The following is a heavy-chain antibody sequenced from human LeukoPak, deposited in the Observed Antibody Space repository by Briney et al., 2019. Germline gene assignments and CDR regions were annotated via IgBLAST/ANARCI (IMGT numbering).Heavy chain of an antibody. V-gene: IGHV3-7*01. D-gene: IGHD3-22*01. CDR3: ARDMTYYYDSSGYGDAFDI. Sequence: GGSLRLSCAASGFTFGDYWMSWVRQAPGKGLEWVANIKQDGGDKYYMDSVKGRFSISRDNAKNSLFLQMNSLTVDDTAVYYCARDMTYYYDSSGYGDAFDIWGQGTMVTVSS. CDR1: GFTFGDYW. CDR2: IKQDGGDK. J-gene: IGHJ3*02.